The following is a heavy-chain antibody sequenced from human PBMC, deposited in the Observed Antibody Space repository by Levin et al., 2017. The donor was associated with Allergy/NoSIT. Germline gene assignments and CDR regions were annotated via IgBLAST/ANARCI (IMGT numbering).Heavy chain of an antibody. Sequence: ASVKVSCKASGYTFTSYYIHWVRQAPGQGLEWMGKISPSGGATRYAQNFQGRVTMTRDTSTSTVYMQLSSLRSDDTAVFYCARGSGSYYDILTGPIKIDFWGQGTLVTVSS. V-gene: IGHV1-46*03. CDR2: ISPSGGAT. CDR3: ARGSGSYYDILTGPIKIDF. J-gene: IGHJ4*02. CDR1: GYTFTSYY. D-gene: IGHD3-9*01.